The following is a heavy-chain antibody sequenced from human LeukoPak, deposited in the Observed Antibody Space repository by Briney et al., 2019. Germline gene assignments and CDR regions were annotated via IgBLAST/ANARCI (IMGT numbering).Heavy chain of an antibody. D-gene: IGHD6-13*01. Sequence: GGSLRLSCAASGFTLSSYAMSWVRQAPGKGLEWVAVIWYDGSNKYYADSVKGRFTISRDNSKNTLYLQMNSLRVEDTAVYYCARAGGGSSSWYLLFDPWGQGTLVTVSS. CDR1: GFTLSSYA. CDR3: ARAGGGSSSWYLLFDP. V-gene: IGHV3-33*08. CDR2: IWYDGSNK. J-gene: IGHJ5*02.